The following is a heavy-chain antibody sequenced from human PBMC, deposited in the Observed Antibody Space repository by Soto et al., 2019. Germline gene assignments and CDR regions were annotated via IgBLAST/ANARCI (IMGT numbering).Heavy chain of an antibody. J-gene: IGHJ4*02. V-gene: IGHV3-30-3*01. D-gene: IGHD5-12*01. Sequence: QVQLVESGGGVVQPGRSLRLSCAASGFNFSSYAMHWVRQAPGKGLEWVAVISYDGSNKYYADSVKGRFTISRDNSKNTLYLQMNSLRAEDTAVYYCARDGVDIVATIQLDYWGKGTLVTVSS. CDR2: ISYDGSNK. CDR1: GFNFSSYA. CDR3: ARDGVDIVATIQLDY.